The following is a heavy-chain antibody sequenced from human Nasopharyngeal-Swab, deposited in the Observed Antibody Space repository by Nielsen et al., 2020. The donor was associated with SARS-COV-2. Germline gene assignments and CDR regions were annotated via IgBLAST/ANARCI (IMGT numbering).Heavy chain of an antibody. CDR1: GFTFSSYA. D-gene: IGHD3-10*01. J-gene: IGHJ6*02. Sequence: GESLKISCAASGFTFSSYAMSWVRQAPGKGLEWVSVISGSGGSTYYADSVKGRFTISRDNSKNTLYLQMNSLRAEDTAVYYCASSYYPGSGTSYGMDVWGHGTTVTVSS. CDR3: ASSYYPGSGTSYGMDV. V-gene: IGHV3-23*01. CDR2: ISGSGGST.